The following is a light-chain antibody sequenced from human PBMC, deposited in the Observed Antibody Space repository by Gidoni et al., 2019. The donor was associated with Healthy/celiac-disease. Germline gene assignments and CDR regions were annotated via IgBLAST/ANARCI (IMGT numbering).Light chain of an antibody. J-gene: IGKJ1*01. V-gene: IGKV3-15*01. CDR1: QSVSSN. CDR3: QQYNNWPPWT. CDR2: GAS. Sequence: ELVMTPSPATLSVSPGERATLTCRASQSVSSNLAWYQHKPGQAPRLLIYGASTRATGIPARFSGSGSGTEFTLTISSLQSEDFAVYYCQQYNNWPPWTFGQXTKVEIK.